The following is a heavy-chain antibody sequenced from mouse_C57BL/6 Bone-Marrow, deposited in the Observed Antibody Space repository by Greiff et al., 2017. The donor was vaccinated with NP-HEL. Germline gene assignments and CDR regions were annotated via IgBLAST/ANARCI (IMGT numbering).Heavy chain of an antibody. CDR2: ISNGGGST. Sequence: EVNVVESGGGLVQPGGSLKLSCAASGFTFSDYYMYWVRQTPEKRLEWVAYISNGGGSTYYPDTVKGRFTISRDNAKNTLYLQMSRLKSEDTAMYYCARRGWDVDYWGQGTTLTVSS. CDR1: GFTFSDYY. CDR3: ARRGWDVDY. D-gene: IGHD4-1*01. V-gene: IGHV5-12*01. J-gene: IGHJ2*01.